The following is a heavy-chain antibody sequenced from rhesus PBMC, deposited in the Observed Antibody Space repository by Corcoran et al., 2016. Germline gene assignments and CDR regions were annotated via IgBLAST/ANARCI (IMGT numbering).Heavy chain of an antibody. Sequence: QVQLQESGPGVVKPSETLSLTCAVPGGSISVSYRWSWIRQPPGKGLEWIGYIYGSSTSINYNPSLKSRVTISKDTSKNQFSLKLSSVTAADTAVYYCASGIAAAGSDYWGQGVLVTVSS. V-gene: IGHV4S10*01. CDR2: IYGSSTSI. J-gene: IGHJ4*01. D-gene: IGHD6-31*01. CDR3: ASGIAAAGSDY. CDR1: GGSISVSYR.